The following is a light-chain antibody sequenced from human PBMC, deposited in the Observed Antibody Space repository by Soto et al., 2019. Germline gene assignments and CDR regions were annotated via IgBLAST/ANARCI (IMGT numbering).Light chain of an antibody. CDR2: DAS. Sequence: IVFTQSSHTPSFSSRERATLSCRASQSVSTYLAWYQQKPGQAPRLFIYDASNRATGIPARFSGSGSGTDFTLTISSLEPEDFAVYYCQQRSKWPITFGQGTRLEIK. V-gene: IGKV3-11*01. CDR3: QQRSKWPIT. J-gene: IGKJ5*01. CDR1: QSVSTY.